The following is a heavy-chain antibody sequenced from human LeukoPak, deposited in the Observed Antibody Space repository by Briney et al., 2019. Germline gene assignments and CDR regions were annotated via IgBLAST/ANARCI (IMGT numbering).Heavy chain of an antibody. CDR1: GFTFSSYW. CDR3: ARETFTIPFDY. D-gene: IGHD5-24*01. CDR2: MYPGGST. J-gene: IGHJ4*02. Sequence: GGSLRLSCAASGFTFSSYWMHWVRQAPGKGLEWVSVMYPGGSTHYADSVRGRFTISRDNSKNTVYLHMNSLRVDDTAVYYCARETFTIPFDYWGQGTLVTVSS. V-gene: IGHV3-53*01.